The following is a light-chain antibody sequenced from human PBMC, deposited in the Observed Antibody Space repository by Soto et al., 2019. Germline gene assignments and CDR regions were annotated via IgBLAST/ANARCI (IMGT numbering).Light chain of an antibody. CDR1: QSVLYSSSNKNY. CDR2: WAS. CDR3: QQYYSTPLT. V-gene: IGKV4-1*01. J-gene: IGKJ4*01. Sequence: DIVMTQSPDSLAVSLGERATTNCKSSQSVLYSSSNKNYIAWYQQKPGQPPKLLIYWASTRESGVPDRSSGSASGTDFTLTISSLQAEDVAVYYCQQYYSTPLTFGGGTKVDIK.